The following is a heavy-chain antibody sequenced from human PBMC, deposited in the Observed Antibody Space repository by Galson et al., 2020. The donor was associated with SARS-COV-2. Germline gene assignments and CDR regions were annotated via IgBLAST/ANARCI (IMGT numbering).Heavy chain of an antibody. CDR2: IYYSGST. CDR3: ARDTRHDTFDI. D-gene: IGHD1-1*01. V-gene: IGHV4-30-4*07. J-gene: IGHJ3*02. Sequence: SETLSLTRAVSGCAMNSGGHSWAWIRQPPGKGLEWVGYIYYSGSTYYNPSLGGRVTISVDRSKNQFSLKLDSVIAADTAVYFCARDTRHDTFDIWGQGTMVTVSS. CDR1: GCAMNSGGHS.